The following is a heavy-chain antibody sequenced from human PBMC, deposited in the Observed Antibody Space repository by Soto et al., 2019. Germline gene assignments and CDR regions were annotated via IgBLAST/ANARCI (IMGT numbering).Heavy chain of an antibody. CDR1: GGSISSSSYY. V-gene: IGHV4-39*01. CDR3: ARHSSGWYNLYYYAMDV. J-gene: IGHJ6*02. Sequence: SETLSLTCTVSGGSISSSSYYWGWIRQPPGKGLEWIGSIYYSGSTYYNPSLKSRVTISVDTSKNQFSLKLSSVTAADTAVYYCARHSSGWYNLYYYAMDVWGQGTTVTVSS. CDR2: IYYSGST. D-gene: IGHD6-19*01.